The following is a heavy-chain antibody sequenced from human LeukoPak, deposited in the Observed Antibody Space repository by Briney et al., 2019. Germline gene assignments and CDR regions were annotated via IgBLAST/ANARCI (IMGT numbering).Heavy chain of an antibody. CDR2: INPNSGGT. J-gene: IGHJ3*02. D-gene: IGHD4-17*01. Sequence: ASVKVSCKASGYTFTGYYMHWVRQAPGQGLEWMGWINPNSGGTNYAQKFQGRVTMTRDTSISTAYMELSRLRSDDTAVYYCAITTVTTYAFDIWGQGTMVTVSS. V-gene: IGHV1-2*02. CDR3: AITTVTTYAFDI. CDR1: GYTFTGYY.